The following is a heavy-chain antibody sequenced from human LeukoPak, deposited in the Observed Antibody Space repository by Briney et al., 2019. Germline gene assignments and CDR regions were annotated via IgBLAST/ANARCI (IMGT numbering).Heavy chain of an antibody. CDR3: ARVGLTTVTTSGNY. J-gene: IGHJ4*02. D-gene: IGHD4-17*01. Sequence: ASVKVSCKASGYTFTGYYMHWVRQAPGQGLEWMGWINPNSVGTNYAQKFQSRVTMTRDTSISTAYMELSRLRSDDTAVYYCARVGLTTVTTSGNYWGQGTLVTVSS. CDR1: GYTFTGYY. V-gene: IGHV1-2*02. CDR2: INPNSVGT.